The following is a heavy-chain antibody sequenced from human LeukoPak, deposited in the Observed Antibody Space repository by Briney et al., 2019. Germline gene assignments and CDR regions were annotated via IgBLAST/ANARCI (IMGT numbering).Heavy chain of an antibody. CDR3: VGGNSFPGEGPDY. CDR2: ISAYNGNT. J-gene: IGHJ4*02. CDR1: GYTLTSYG. Sequence: GASVKVSCKASGYTLTSYGINWVRQAPGQGLEWMGWISAYNGNTNYAQKLQGRVTMTTDTSTSTAYMELRSLRSDDTAVYYCVGGNSFPGEGPDYWGQGTLVTVSS. D-gene: IGHD4-23*01. V-gene: IGHV1-18*01.